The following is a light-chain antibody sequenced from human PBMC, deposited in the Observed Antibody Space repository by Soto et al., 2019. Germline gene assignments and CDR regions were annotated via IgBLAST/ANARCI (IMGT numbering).Light chain of an antibody. CDR1: QSVSNW. V-gene: IGKV1-5*01. CDR3: KQDKTYSA. J-gene: IGKJ1*01. CDR2: DAS. Sequence: DIQMTQSPSTLSASVGDRVTITSRASQSVSNWLPWYQQKRWKAPELLIYDASSLKSGVPSRFSGSGSGTEFPLTISSLQPDDFATYYCKQDKTYSASGQGTKVEIK.